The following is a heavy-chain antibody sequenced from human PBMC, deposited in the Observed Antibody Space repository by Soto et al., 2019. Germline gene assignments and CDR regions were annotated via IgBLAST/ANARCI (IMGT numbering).Heavy chain of an antibody. D-gene: IGHD2-15*01. CDR2: ISDDGSNK. CDR3: AKDQDSSYPDY. Sequence: QVQLVESGGGVVQPGRSLRLSCAASGFTFSSYGMHWVRQAPGKGLEWVAVISDDGSNKYYADSVKGRFTISRDNSKNTLYLQMNSLRAEDTAVYYCAKDQDSSYPDYWGQGTLVTVSS. J-gene: IGHJ4*02. V-gene: IGHV3-30*18. CDR1: GFTFSSYG.